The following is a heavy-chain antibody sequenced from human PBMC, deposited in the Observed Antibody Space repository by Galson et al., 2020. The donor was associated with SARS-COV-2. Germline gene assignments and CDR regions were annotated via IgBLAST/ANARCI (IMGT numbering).Heavy chain of an antibody. J-gene: IGHJ4*02. V-gene: IGHV1-46*01. CDR3: ARDSTDDYVWGSYRRVGGSFDY. CDR1: GYTFTSYY. Sequence: ASVKVSCKASGYTFTSYYMHWVRQAPGQGLEWMGIINHSGGSTSYAQKFQGRVTMTRDTSTSTVYMELSSLRSEDTAVYYCARDSTDDYVWGSYRRVGGSFDYWGQGTLVTVSS. D-gene: IGHD3-16*02. CDR2: INHSGGST.